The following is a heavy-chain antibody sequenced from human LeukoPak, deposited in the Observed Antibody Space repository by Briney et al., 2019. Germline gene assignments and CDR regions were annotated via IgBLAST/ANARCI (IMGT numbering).Heavy chain of an antibody. CDR2: ISYDGSNK. D-gene: IGHD5-18*01. V-gene: IGHV3-30*18. J-gene: IGHJ4*02. Sequence: GGSLRLSCAASGFTFSSYAMSWVRQAPGKGLEWVAVISYDGSNKYYADSVKGRFTISRDNSKNTLYLQMISLRAEDTAVYYCAKSLSYGYDYFDYWGQGTLVTVSS. CDR3: AKSLSYGYDYFDY. CDR1: GFTFSSYA.